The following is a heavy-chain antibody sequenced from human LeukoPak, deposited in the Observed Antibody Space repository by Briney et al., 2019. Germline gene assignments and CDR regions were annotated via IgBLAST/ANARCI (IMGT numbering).Heavy chain of an antibody. CDR3: AREYYYDSSGYYYVIDY. V-gene: IGHV1-69*05. CDR2: IIPIFGTA. Sequence: SEKVSCKASGGTFSSYAISWVRQAPGQGVEWMGRIIPIFGTANYAQKFQGRVTITTDESTSTAYMELSSLRSEDTAVYYCAREYYYDSSGYYYVIDYWGQGTLVTVSS. J-gene: IGHJ4*02. CDR1: GGTFSSYA. D-gene: IGHD3-22*01.